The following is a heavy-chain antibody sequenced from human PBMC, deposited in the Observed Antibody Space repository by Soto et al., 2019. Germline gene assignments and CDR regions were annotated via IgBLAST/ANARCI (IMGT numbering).Heavy chain of an antibody. CDR1: GFTFGNYW. J-gene: IGHJ6*03. V-gene: IGHV3-74*01. D-gene: IGHD2-15*01. CDR3: ARGDCVGGTCYSLAGSFYYYMDV. CDR2: INSDGSVS. Sequence: EVQLVESGGGLVQPGGPLRLSCAASGFTFGNYWMYWVRQAPGKGLVWVSRINSDGSVSSYADSVKGRLTISRDNVKNTLYLQMDSLRVEDTAVYYCARGDCVGGTCYSLAGSFYYYMDVWGKGTTVTVFS.